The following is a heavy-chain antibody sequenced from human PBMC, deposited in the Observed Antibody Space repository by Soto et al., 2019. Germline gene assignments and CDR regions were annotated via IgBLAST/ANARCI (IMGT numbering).Heavy chain of an antibody. Sequence: EVQLLESGGGLAQPGGSLRLSCEASGFTFSTYAMSWVRQAPGEGLEWVSAISVSGGSTSYADSVKGRFTISRDNFKNTMYLQMNSLRAEDTAVYYCAKEGGSTPMITACDYWGQGILVTVSS. CDR1: GFTFSTYA. V-gene: IGHV3-23*01. CDR2: ISVSGGST. CDR3: AKEGGSTPMITACDY. J-gene: IGHJ4*02. D-gene: IGHD5-18*01.